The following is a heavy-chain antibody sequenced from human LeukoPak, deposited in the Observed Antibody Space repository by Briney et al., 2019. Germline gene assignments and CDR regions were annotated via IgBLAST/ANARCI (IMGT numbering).Heavy chain of an antibody. CDR3: AREHNYGSGRVDI. CDR2: IKSDGIST. Sequence: GGSLRLSCAASGFTFSTYWMHWVRQAPGKGLVWVSHIKSDGISTTYADSVKGRFTISRDNAKNTLYLQTNSLRSEDTAVYYCAREHNYGSGRVDIWGQGTMVTVSS. J-gene: IGHJ3*02. D-gene: IGHD3-10*01. V-gene: IGHV3-74*01. CDR1: GFTFSTYW.